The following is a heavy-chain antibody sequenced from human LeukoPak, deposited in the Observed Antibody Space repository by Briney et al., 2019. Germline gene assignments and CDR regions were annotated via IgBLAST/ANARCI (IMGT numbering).Heavy chain of an antibody. J-gene: IGHJ4*02. V-gene: IGHV3-53*01. CDR1: GLTVSSNY. D-gene: IGHD2-15*01. Sequence: PGGSLRLSCAASGLTVSSNYMSWVRQAPGRRLEWVSVIYSGGSTYYADSVKGRFTISRDHSNSTLYLQMNSLRAEDTALYYCARYCNGGNCYFDSWGQGTLVTVSS. CDR2: IYSGGST. CDR3: ARYCNGGNCYFDS.